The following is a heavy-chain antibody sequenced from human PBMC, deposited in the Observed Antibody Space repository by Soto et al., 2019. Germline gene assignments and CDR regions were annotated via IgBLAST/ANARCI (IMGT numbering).Heavy chain of an antibody. V-gene: IGHV3-30-3*01. CDR1: GFTFSSYA. J-gene: IGHJ4*02. CDR3: AREWNYYFDY. Sequence: QVQLVESGGGVVRPGRSLRLSCAASGFTFSSYAMHWVRQAPGKGLEWVAVISYDGSNKYYADSVKGRFTISRDNSKNTLYLQMNSLRAEDTAVYYCAREWNYYFDYWGQGTLVTVSS. D-gene: IGHD1-7*01. CDR2: ISYDGSNK.